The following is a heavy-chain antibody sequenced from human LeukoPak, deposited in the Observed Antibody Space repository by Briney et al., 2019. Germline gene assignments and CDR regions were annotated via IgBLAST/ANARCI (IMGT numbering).Heavy chain of an antibody. CDR1: GFTFSSYG. CDR3: ARERGTSPSYYGMDV. Sequence: GGSLRLSCAASGFTFSSYGMHWVRQAPGKGLEWVAVIWYDGSNKYYADSVKGRFTISRDNSKNTLYLQMNSLRAEDTAVYYCARERGTSPSYYGMDVWGQGITVTVSS. D-gene: IGHD2-2*01. CDR2: IWYDGSNK. V-gene: IGHV3-33*01. J-gene: IGHJ6*02.